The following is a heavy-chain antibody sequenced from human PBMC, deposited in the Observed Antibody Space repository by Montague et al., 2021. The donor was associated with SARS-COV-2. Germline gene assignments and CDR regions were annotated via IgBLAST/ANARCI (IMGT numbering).Heavy chain of an antibody. CDR1: GDSVSSNPAT. V-gene: IGHV6-1*01. CDR2: TYYRSKWYH. CDR3: ARTTTRMLYPENAFDI. Sequence: CAISGDSVSSNPATWNWIRQSPSRGLEWLERTYYRSKWYHDYAISLKSRITINPDTSKNQFSLQLSSVAPEDTAVFYCARTTTRMLYPENAFDIWGQGTMVTVSS. D-gene: IGHD2-15*01. J-gene: IGHJ3*02.